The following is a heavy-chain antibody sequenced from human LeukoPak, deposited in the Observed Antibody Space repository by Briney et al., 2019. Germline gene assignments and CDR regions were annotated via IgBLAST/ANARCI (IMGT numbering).Heavy chain of an antibody. Sequence: SETLSLTCNVSGGSINNYYWNWIRQPAGKGLEWIGRIYSSGSTNYNPSLKSRVTMSVDTSKNQFSLKLSSVTAADTAVYYCARIYSALFDNWGQGTLVTVSS. V-gene: IGHV4-4*07. D-gene: IGHD2-21*01. J-gene: IGHJ4*02. CDR1: GGSINNYY. CDR3: ARIYSALFDN. CDR2: IYSSGST.